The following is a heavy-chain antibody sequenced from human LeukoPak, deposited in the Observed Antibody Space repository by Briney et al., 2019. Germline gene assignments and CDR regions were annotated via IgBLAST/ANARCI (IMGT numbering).Heavy chain of an antibody. CDR1: GFTFSSYA. V-gene: IGHV3-23*01. CDR2: ISGSGGST. J-gene: IGHJ3*02. CDR3: AKDRTTVTTRDAFDI. Sequence: GGSLRLSCAASGFTFSSYAMSWVRQAPGKGLEXXXXISGSGGSTYYADSVKGRFTISRDNSKNTLYLQMNSLRAEDTAVYYCAKDRTTVTTRDAFDIWGQGTMVTVSS. D-gene: IGHD4-17*01.